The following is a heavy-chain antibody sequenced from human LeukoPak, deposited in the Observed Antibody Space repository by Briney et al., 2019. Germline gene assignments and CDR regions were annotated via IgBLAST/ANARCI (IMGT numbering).Heavy chain of an antibody. CDR3: ARGHSSSWSSDY. J-gene: IGHJ4*02. CDR2: IYSSGSP. CDR1: GGSISSYY. D-gene: IGHD6-13*01. V-gene: IGHV4-4*07. Sequence: SETLSLTCTVSGGSISSYYWSWIRQPAGKGLEWIGPIYSSGSPNYNPSLKSRLTMSVDTSNNQLSLKLGSVSAADTAVYYSARGHSSSWSSDYWGQGTLVTVSS.